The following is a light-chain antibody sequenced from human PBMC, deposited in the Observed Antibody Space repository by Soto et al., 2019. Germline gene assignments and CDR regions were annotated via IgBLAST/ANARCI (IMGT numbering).Light chain of an antibody. V-gene: IGKV3-20*01. CDR3: QQYGTYPGT. Sequence: EIVLTQSPGTLSLSPGERATLSCRASQTVNSNYLAWYQQKPGQAPRLLIFAASSSATGIPDRFSGSGSGTYFTLTLSRLEPEDFAVYYCQQYGTYPGTFGQGTKLEIK. CDR1: QTVNSNY. J-gene: IGKJ2*01. CDR2: AAS.